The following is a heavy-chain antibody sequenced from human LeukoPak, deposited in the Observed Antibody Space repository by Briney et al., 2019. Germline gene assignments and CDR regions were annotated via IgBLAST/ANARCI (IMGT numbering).Heavy chain of an antibody. CDR1: GYSFTNYY. J-gene: IGHJ3*02. V-gene: IGHV1-46*01. CDR2: INPSGGST. CDR3: ARDLGEQLVSWAFDI. D-gene: IGHD6-6*01. Sequence: GASVKVSCKASGYSFTNYYIHWVRQAPGQGLEWMGIINPSGGSTTYAQNFQGRVTMTRDTSTSTVYMELSSLRSEDTAVYYCARDLGEQLVSWAFDIWGQGTMVTVSS.